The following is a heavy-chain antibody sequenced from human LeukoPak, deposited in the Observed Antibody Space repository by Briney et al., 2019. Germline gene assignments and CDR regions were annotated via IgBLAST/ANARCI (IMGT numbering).Heavy chain of an antibody. D-gene: IGHD1/OR15-1a*01. V-gene: IGHV4-39*01. Sequence: SETLSLTCSVSGGSISSGDCDWGWIRQPPGKGLEWIGTIYSGGSTYYNPSLKSRVSISVDTSKNQFSLKLRSVTAADTAVYYCAGSRYNGNNAYWGPGMQVAVSS. CDR2: IYSGGST. CDR1: GGSISSGDCD. J-gene: IGHJ4*02. CDR3: AGSRYNGNNAY.